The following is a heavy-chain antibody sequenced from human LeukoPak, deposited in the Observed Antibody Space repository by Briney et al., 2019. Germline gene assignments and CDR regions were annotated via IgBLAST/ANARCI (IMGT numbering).Heavy chain of an antibody. CDR2: IYDSGST. V-gene: IGHV4-59*12. J-gene: IGHJ3*02. CDR1: GGSINNYY. Sequence: TSSETLSLTCAVSGGSINNYYWSWIRQPPGKGLEWIGYIYDSGSTNCNPSLKSRVTTSVDTSKNQFSLKLSSVTAADTAVYYCARDMPVTHPGGADHDAFDIWGQGTMVTVSS. D-gene: IGHD4-17*01. CDR3: ARDMPVTHPGGADHDAFDI.